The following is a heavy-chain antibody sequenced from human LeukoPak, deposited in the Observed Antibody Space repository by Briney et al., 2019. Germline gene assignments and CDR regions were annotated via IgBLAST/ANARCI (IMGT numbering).Heavy chain of an antibody. CDR2: IYYSGST. CDR3: ARDEVAVAANYYYGMDV. CDR1: GGSISSSSYY. J-gene: IGHJ6*02. V-gene: IGHV4-39*07. D-gene: IGHD2-15*01. Sequence: SETLSLTCTVSGGSISSSSYYRGCIRQPPGKGLEWIGSIYYSGSTYYNPSLKNRVTLSVDQSKHQFSLPQSSVPAADTAVYYCARDEVAVAANYYYGMDVWGQGTTVTVSS.